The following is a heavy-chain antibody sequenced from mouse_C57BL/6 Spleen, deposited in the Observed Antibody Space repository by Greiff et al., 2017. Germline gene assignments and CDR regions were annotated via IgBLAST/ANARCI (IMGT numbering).Heavy chain of an antibody. CDR2: IHPSDSDT. D-gene: IGHD1-1*01. CDR3: AINPHYYGSSDYYAMDY. CDR1: GYTFTSYW. Sequence: QVQLQQPGAELVKPGASVKVSCKASGYTFTSYWMHWVKQRPGQGLEWIGRIHPSDSDTNYNQKFKGKATLTVDKSSSTAYMQLSSLTSEDSAVXYCAINPHYYGSSDYYAMDYWGQGTSVTVSS. J-gene: IGHJ4*01. V-gene: IGHV1-74*01.